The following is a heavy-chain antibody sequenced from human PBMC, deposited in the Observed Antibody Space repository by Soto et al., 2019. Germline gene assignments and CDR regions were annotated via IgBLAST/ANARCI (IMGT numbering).Heavy chain of an antibody. Sequence: QVQLQESGPGLVKPSETLSLTCTVSGGSISSYYWSWIRQPPGKGLEWIGYIYYSGSTNYNPSLKSRVPISVDTSKNQFSLKLSSVTAADTAVYYCARGKGQWLVFDYWGQGTLVTVSS. J-gene: IGHJ4*02. CDR2: IYYSGST. CDR3: ARGKGQWLVFDY. V-gene: IGHV4-59*01. D-gene: IGHD6-19*01. CDR1: GGSISSYY.